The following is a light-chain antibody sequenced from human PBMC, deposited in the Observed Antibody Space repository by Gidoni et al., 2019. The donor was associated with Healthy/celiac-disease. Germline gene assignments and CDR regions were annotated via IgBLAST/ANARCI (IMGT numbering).Light chain of an antibody. CDR3: QQYGSSPPWT. V-gene: IGKV3-20*01. Sequence: EIVLTQSPGTLSLSPGERATLSCRASQRVSSSYLAWYQQKPGQAPRLLIYGASSRATGIPDRFSGSGSGTDFTSTISRLGPEYFAVYYCQQYGSSPPWTFGQGTKVEIK. CDR1: QRVSSSY. CDR2: GAS. J-gene: IGKJ1*01.